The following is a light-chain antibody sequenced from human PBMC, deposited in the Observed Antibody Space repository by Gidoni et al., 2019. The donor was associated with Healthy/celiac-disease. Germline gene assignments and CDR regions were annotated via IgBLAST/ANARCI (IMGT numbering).Light chain of an antibody. V-gene: IGKV1-6*01. Sequence: AIQMTQSPSSLSASVGDRVTITCRASQGIRNDLGWYQQKPGKAPKLLIYAASSLQSGVPSRFSGSGSGTYFTLTISSLQPEDFATYYWLQDYNYPRTFXQXTKVEIK. CDR2: AAS. CDR1: QGIRND. CDR3: LQDYNYPRT. J-gene: IGKJ1*01.